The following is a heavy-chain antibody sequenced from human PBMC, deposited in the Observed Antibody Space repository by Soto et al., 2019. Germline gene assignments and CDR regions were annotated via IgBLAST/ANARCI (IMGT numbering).Heavy chain of an antibody. CDR1: GASINGGGYY. CDR2: IYYSGNT. CDR3: ARDPSYGDYSYYGMDV. Sequence: QVQLQESGPGLVKPSQTLSLTGTVSGASINGGGYYWSWIRQHPGKGLEWIGSIYYSGNTYYSPSLKSRVTISVDPSKNHFSLRLTSVTAADTAVYYCARDPSYGDYSYYGMDVWGQGTTVTVSS. V-gene: IGHV4-31*03. D-gene: IGHD4-17*01. J-gene: IGHJ6*02.